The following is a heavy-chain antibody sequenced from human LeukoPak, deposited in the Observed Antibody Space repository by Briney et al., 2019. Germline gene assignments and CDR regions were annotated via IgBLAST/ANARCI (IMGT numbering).Heavy chain of an antibody. J-gene: IGHJ5*02. CDR2: ISGSGGNT. CDR1: GFTFSSDF. V-gene: IGHV3-23*01. Sequence: PGGSLRLSCAASGFTFSSDFMSWVRQAPGKGLEWVSAISGSGGNTYYAYSVTGRFTISRDDAKNTLYLPMNSLSAEDTAVYYCAKGPESYYYGGSGPVNNWFDPWGQGTLVTVSS. D-gene: IGHD3-22*01. CDR3: AKGPESYYYGGSGPVNNWFDP.